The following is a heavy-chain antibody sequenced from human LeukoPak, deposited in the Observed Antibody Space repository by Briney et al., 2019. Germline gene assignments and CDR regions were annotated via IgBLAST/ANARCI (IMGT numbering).Heavy chain of an antibody. V-gene: IGHV3-48*04. CDR1: GFTFSDYS. CDR3: ARGAYSSGWAYFDH. D-gene: IGHD6-19*01. CDR2: ISFSVNTK. Sequence: PGGSLRHSCAASGFTFSDYSMNWVRQAPGKGLEWVSYISFSVNTKYYGDSVKGRFTISRDNAKNSLYLHMDSLRAEDTAVYYCARGAYSSGWAYFDHWGQGTLVTVSS. J-gene: IGHJ4*02.